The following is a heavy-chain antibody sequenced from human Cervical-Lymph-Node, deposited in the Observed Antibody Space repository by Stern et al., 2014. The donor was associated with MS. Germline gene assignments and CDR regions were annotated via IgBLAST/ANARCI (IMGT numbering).Heavy chain of an antibody. J-gene: IGHJ4*02. CDR1: GFTFSSYW. Sequence: VQLVESGGGLVQPGGSLRLSWAASGFTFSSYWMHWVRQVPGKGLGWVPRISPGGSTTHYADSVKGRFTISRDNAKNTLYLQMNSLRAEDTAVYYCARGFRDYWGQGTLVTVSS. CDR3: ARGFRDY. D-gene: IGHD2-21*01. V-gene: IGHV3-74*02. CDR2: ISPGGSTT.